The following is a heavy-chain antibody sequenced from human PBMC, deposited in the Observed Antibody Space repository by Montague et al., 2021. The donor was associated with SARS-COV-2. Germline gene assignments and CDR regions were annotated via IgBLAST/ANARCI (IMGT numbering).Heavy chain of an antibody. CDR2: TYYRSKWYY. J-gene: IGHJ4*02. D-gene: IGHD2-2*02. V-gene: IGHV6-1*01. CDR1: GDSVSSNTAA. Sequence: CAISGDSVSSNTAAWNWIRQSPSRGLEWLGRTYYRSKWYYDYAVSVKSRMTISPDTSKNQFSLQLSSVTPEDRAVYCCARDPCYSLSWSFDYWGQGTLVTVSS. CDR3: ARDPCYSLSWSFDY.